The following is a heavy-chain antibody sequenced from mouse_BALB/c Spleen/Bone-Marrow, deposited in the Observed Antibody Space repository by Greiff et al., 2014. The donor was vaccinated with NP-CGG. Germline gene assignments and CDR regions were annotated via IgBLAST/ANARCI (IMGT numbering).Heavy chain of an antibody. CDR2: ISSGGSYT. CDR1: GFTFSSYA. J-gene: IGHJ4*01. CDR3: ARHETTVVATDAMDY. V-gene: IGHV5-9-3*01. Sequence: DVKLVESGGGLVKPGGSLKLSCAASGFTFSSYAMSWVRQTPEKRLEWVATISSGGSYTYYPDSVKGRFTISRDNAKNTLYLQISSLRSEDTAMYYCARHETTVVATDAMDYWGQGTSVTVSS. D-gene: IGHD1-1*01.